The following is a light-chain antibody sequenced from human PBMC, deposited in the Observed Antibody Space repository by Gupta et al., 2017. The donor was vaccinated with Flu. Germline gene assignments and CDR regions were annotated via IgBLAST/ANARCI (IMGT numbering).Light chain of an antibody. CDR1: QSVGDN. V-gene: IGKV3-15*01. CDR3: QQYDDWPPWT. J-gene: IGKJ1*01. Sequence: VMTQSPATLSVSPGQSATLSCRASQSVGDNLAWYQQKPGQAPRLLIYGASTRATGIPARFSGSGSGTDFTLTISSRQSDDFAIYYCQQYDDWPPWTFGQGTRVEIK. CDR2: GAS.